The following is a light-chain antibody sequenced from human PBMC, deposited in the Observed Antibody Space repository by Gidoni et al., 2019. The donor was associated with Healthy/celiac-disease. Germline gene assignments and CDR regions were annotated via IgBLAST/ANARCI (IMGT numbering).Light chain of an antibody. CDR1: QGISNY. J-gene: IGKJ5*01. CDR2: AAS. Sequence: AIRQSPSSSSISASTGDRVTITCRASQGISNYLAWYQQKPGKAPKLLIYAASTLQSGVPSRFSGSGSGTDFTLTISCLQSEDFATYYCQQYYSYPITFXQXTRLEIK. CDR3: QQYYSYPIT. V-gene: IGKV1-8*01.